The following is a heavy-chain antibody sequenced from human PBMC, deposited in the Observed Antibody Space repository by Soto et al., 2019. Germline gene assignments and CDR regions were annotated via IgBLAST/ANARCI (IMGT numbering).Heavy chain of an antibody. CDR3: ARFQVSAADEYYYDVMYV. J-gene: IGHJ6*01. V-gene: IGHV4-59*01. CDR1: GGSISTYY. CDR2: ISYSGST. D-gene: IGHD6-13*01. Sequence: PSETLSLTCTVSGGSISTYYWSWIRQPPGKGMEWIGYISYSGSTNYNPSLKSRVAISVDTSKNQFSLKLSSVTAADTAVYYCARFQVSAADEYYYDVMYVWGQGTTVTVSS.